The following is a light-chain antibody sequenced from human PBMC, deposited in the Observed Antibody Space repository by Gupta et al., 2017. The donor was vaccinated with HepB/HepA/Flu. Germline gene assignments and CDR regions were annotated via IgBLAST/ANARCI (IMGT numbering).Light chain of an antibody. CDR1: SSDVMSYNV. V-gene: IGLV2-23*02. Sequence: QSALPHPASVSGSPGRPIAISCTGTSSDVMSYNVVSWYQQHPGKAPKLIIYEVTKRPSGVSNRFSGSKSGNTASLIISGLQAEDEADYYCCSYAGSSTPYLFGGGTKLSVL. CDR2: EVT. J-gene: IGLJ3*02. CDR3: CSYAGSSTPYL.